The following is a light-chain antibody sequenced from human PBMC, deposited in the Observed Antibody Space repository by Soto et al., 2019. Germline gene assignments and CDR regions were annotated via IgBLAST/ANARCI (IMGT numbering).Light chain of an antibody. CDR1: SGDVGSYNL. Sequence: QSVLTQPASVSGSPGQSITLSCTGTSGDVGSYNLVSWYQQHPGKAPKLMIYEGSKRPSGVSTRFSGSKSGNTASLTISGLQAEDEADYYCCSYSGSRTFVFGTGTKVNVL. CDR3: CSYSGSRTFV. J-gene: IGLJ1*01. CDR2: EGS. V-gene: IGLV2-23*03.